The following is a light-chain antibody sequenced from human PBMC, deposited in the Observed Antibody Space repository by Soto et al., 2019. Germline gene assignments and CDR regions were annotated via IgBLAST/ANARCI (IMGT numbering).Light chain of an antibody. CDR1: ISNIGSAT. Sequence: QSVLTQPPSASGTPGQRVTISCSGSISNIGSATVNWYQQLPGAAPKLLIYTNNQRPSGVPDRFSGSKSGTSASLAISGLQSEDEADYYCAAWDATLQHPLFGGGTKLTVL. CDR3: AAWDATLQHPL. V-gene: IGLV1-44*01. J-gene: IGLJ2*01. CDR2: TNN.